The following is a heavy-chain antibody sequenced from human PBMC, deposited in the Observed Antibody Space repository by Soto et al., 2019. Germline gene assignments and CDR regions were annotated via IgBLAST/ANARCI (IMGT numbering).Heavy chain of an antibody. CDR3: AILGYYDSSGYYSHSAFDI. Sequence: PGESLKISCKGSGYSFTSYWISWVRQMPGKGLEWMGRIDPSDSYTNYSPSFQGHVTISADKSISTAYLQWSSLKASDTAMYYCAILGYYDSSGYYSHSAFDIWGQGTMVTVSS. CDR2: IDPSDSYT. D-gene: IGHD3-22*01. CDR1: GYSFTSYW. V-gene: IGHV5-10-1*01. J-gene: IGHJ3*02.